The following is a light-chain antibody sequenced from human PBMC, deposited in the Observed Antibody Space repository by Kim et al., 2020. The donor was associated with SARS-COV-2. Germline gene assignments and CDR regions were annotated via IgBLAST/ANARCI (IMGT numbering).Light chain of an antibody. CDR3: NSRDSSGTVV. CDR2: GKN. CDR1: SLRSYY. Sequence: SSELTQDPAVSVALGQTVRITCPGDSLRSYYASWYQQKPGQAPVLVIYGKNNRPSGIPDRFSGSSSGNTASLTITGAQAEDEADYYCNSRDSSGTVVFGG. V-gene: IGLV3-19*01. J-gene: IGLJ2*01.